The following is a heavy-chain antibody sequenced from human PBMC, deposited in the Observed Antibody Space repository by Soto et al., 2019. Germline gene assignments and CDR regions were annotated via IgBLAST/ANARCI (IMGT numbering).Heavy chain of an antibody. Sequence: EGQLVESGGGLVNPGGSLRLSCVVSGFPFSTSNMNWVRQAPGKGLGWVSFISRSSTYIYYADSVKGRFTISRDDAENSLFLQMNSLRAEDTAVYYCARGVLPISSTSWFDPWGQGTLVTVSS. CDR2: ISRSSTYI. V-gene: IGHV3-21*01. J-gene: IGHJ5*02. D-gene: IGHD3-16*01. CDR3: ARGVLPISSTSWFDP. CDR1: GFPFSTSN.